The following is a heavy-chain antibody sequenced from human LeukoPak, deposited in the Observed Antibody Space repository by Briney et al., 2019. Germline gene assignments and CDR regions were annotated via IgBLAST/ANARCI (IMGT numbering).Heavy chain of an antibody. J-gene: IGHJ4*02. CDR1: GYSFTSYW. CDR2: IYPGDSDT. V-gene: IGHV5-51*01. Sequence: PGESLKISCKGSGYSFTSYWIGWVRQMPGKGLEWMGIIYPGDSDTRYSPSFQGQVTISADKSISTAYLQWSSLKASDTAMYYCARHARHYYGSGSYEAKYYFDYWGQGTLVTVSS. CDR3: ARHARHYYGSGSYEAKYYFDY. D-gene: IGHD3-10*01.